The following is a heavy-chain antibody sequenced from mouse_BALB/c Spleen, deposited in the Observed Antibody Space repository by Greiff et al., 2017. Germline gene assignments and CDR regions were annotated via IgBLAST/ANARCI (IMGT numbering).Heavy chain of an antibody. J-gene: IGHJ3*01. CDR3: TSGDGTKGFAY. CDR2: ISSGGGYT. V-gene: IGHV5-6-4*01. CDR1: GFTFSSYT. D-gene: IGHD1-3*01. Sequence: DVMLVESGGGLVKPGGSLKFSCAASGFTFSSYTMSWVRQTPEKRLEWVATISSGGGYTYYPDSLKGRITISRDNAKNTLYLQMSSLKSEDTAMFYCTSGDGTKGFAYWGQGTLVTVSA.